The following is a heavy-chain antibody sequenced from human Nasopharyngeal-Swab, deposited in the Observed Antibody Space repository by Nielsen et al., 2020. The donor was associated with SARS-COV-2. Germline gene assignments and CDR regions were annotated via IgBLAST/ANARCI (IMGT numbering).Heavy chain of an antibody. V-gene: IGHV4-34*01. CDR3: ARSTWIPLDS. D-gene: IGHD5-12*01. CDR1: GGSFNEYY. CDR2: INHSDRT. J-gene: IGHJ4*02. Sequence: LRLSCGVSGGSFNEYYWSWIRQSPDKGLEWIGEINHSDRTIYNPSLKSRLTISVDTSKSQFSLELRSVTATDTAVYYCARSTWIPLDSWGPGTLVTVSS.